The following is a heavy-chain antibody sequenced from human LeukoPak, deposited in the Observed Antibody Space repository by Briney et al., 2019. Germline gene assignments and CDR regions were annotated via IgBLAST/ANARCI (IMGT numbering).Heavy chain of an antibody. Sequence: GGSLRLSCAASGFTFSSYAMSWVRQAPGKGLEWVSGLTGSGGNTYYADSVKGRFTISRDISKNTLSLQMNSLRAEDAAVYYCVKFRGIQHYNYHMDVWGKGTTVTVSS. CDR2: LTGSGGNT. D-gene: IGHD3-10*01. CDR1: GFTFSSYA. CDR3: VKFRGIQHYNYHMDV. V-gene: IGHV3-23*01. J-gene: IGHJ6*03.